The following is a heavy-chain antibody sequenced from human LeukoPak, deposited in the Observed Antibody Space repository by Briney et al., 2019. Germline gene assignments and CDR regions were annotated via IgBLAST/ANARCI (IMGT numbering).Heavy chain of an antibody. J-gene: IGHJ4*02. CDR1: GLKFSDVW. Sequence: GGSLRLSCVVSGLKFSDVWMSWVRQAPGKGLEWVGRITSGGTTDYAAPVKDRFSISRDNSKNTFYLQMNSLETEDTAIYYCTLLGPVETLESLGQGTLVSVSS. CDR3: TLLGPVETLES. D-gene: IGHD4-23*01. V-gene: IGHV3-15*01. CDR2: ITSGGTT.